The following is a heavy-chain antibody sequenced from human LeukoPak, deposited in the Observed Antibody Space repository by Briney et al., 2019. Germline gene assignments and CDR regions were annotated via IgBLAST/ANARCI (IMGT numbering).Heavy chain of an antibody. J-gene: IGHJ5*02. V-gene: IGHV1-18*04. Sequence: GASVKVSCKASGYTFTGYYMHWVRQAPGQGLEWMGWISAYNGNTNYAQKLQGRVTMTTDTSTSTAYMELRSLRSDDTAVYYCARVSIQLWLNWFDPWGRGTLVTVSS. CDR2: ISAYNGNT. CDR1: GYTFTGYY. CDR3: ARVSIQLWLNWFDP. D-gene: IGHD5-18*01.